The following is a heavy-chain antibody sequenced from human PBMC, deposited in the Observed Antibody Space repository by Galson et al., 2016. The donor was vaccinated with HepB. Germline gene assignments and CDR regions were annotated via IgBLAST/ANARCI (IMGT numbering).Heavy chain of an antibody. Sequence: SVKVSCKVSGYTLTDLSMHWVRQAPGKGLEWMGGFDPELGETIYAQKFQGRVTMTEDTSVDTAYMELNSLKSEDTAVYYCATALIIRRGVIVNPFDLWGQGTLVTVSS. CDR3: ATALIIRRGVIVNPFDL. D-gene: IGHD3-10*01. CDR1: GYTLTDLS. CDR2: FDPELGET. J-gene: IGHJ4*02. V-gene: IGHV1-24*01.